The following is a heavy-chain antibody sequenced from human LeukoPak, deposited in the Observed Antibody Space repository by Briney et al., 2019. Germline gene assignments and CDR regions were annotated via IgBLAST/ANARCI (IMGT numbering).Heavy chain of an antibody. V-gene: IGHV3-23*01. D-gene: IGHD3-22*01. CDR1: GFTFSDYY. J-gene: IGHJ4*02. CDR2: ISGSGGST. CDR3: AKGRPDYYDSSGYYYLDY. Sequence: GGSLRLSCAASGFTFSDYYMSWIRQAPGKGLEWVSAISGSGGSTYYADSVKGRFTISRDNSKNTLYLQMNSLRAEDTAVYYCAKGRPDYYDSSGYYYLDYWGQGTLVTVSS.